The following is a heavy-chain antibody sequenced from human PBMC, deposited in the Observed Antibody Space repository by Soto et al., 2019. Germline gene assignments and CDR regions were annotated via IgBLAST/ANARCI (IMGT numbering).Heavy chain of an antibody. D-gene: IGHD3-22*01. Sequence: GGSLRLSCAASGFTFSSYAMHRVRQAPGKGLEWVAVISYDGSNKYYADSVKGRFTISRDNSKNTLYLQMNSLRAEDTAVYYCARDPNYYDSSGYAGELYYYYGMDVWGQGTTVTVSS. CDR3: ARDPNYYDSSGYAGELYYYYGMDV. V-gene: IGHV3-30-3*01. CDR1: GFTFSSYA. J-gene: IGHJ6*02. CDR2: ISYDGSNK.